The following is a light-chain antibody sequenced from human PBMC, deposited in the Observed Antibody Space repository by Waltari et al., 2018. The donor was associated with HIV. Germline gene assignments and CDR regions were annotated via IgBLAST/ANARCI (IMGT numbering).Light chain of an antibody. J-gene: IGLJ2*01. CDR1: SSNIGAGYD. Sequence: QSVLTQPPSISGAPGQRITVSCSGTSSNIGAGYDVHWYQQLPGPAPKLLLYENKNRPSGVPDRFSASKSDASASLAITGLQAADEGDYFCQSYDTSRSAWVFGGGTRLTVL. CDR3: QSYDTSRSAWV. CDR2: ENK. V-gene: IGLV1-40*03.